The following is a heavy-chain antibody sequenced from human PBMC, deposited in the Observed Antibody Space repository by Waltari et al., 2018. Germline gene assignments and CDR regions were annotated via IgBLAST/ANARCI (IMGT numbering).Heavy chain of an antibody. Sequence: QVQLVQSGGEVKKPGASVKVSCTTSGYTCDSYGITWARQAPGQGLDYLGWSRTYNCSTNYAQKFQGRVTITADTSSTTVSMELRSLRSDGTAVYYCARLMRYCSGSTCYPGGWFDPWGQGTLVTVSS. V-gene: IGHV1-18*01. J-gene: IGHJ5*02. CDR1: GYTCDSYG. CDR3: ARLMRYCSGSTCYPGGWFDP. D-gene: IGHD2-15*01. CDR2: SRTYNCST.